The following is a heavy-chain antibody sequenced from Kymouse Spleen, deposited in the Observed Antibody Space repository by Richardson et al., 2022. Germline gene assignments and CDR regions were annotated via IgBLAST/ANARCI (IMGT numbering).Heavy chain of an antibody. CDR1: GFTFDDYA. CDR2: ISWNSGSI. V-gene: IGHV3-9*01. D-gene: IGHD6-19*01. J-gene: IGHJ5*02. CDR3: AKDI*QWLVRRNWFDP. Sequence: EVQLVESGGGLVQPGRSLRLSCAASGFTFDDYAMHWVRQAPGKGLEWVSGISWNSGSIGYADSVKGRFTISRDNAKNSLYLQMNSLRAEDTALYYCAKDI*QWLVRRNWFDPWGQGTLVTVSS.